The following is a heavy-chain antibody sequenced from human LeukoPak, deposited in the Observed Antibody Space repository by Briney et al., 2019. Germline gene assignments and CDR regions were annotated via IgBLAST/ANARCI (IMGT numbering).Heavy chain of an antibody. CDR3: ATSGYSGYGIDY. V-gene: IGHV3-7*03. Sequence: GGSLRHSCAVSGFTFNTYWMTWVRQAPGKGLEWVANINQDGSDTYSVDSVRGRFTISRDNAKSSLSLEMNSLRVEDTAVYYCATSGYSGYGIDYWGQGTLVAVSS. CDR2: INQDGSDT. CDR1: GFTFNTYW. D-gene: IGHD5-12*01. J-gene: IGHJ4*02.